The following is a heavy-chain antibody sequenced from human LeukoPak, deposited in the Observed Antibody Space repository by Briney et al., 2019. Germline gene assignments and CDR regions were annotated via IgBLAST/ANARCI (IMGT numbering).Heavy chain of an antibody. D-gene: IGHD2-15*01. V-gene: IGHV1-3*01. J-gene: IGHJ4*02. CDR1: GYTFTSYA. CDR2: INAGNGNT. Sequence: ASVKVSCKASGYTFTSYAMHWVRQAPGQRLEWMGWINAGNGNTKYSQKFQGRVTITRDTSASTAYMEPSSLRSEDTAVYYCARGHCSGGSCIPDYWGQGTLVTVSS. CDR3: ARGHCSGGSCIPDY.